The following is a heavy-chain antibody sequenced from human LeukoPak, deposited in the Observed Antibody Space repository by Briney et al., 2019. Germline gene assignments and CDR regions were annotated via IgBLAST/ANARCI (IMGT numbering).Heavy chain of an antibody. V-gene: IGHV3-30-3*01. CDR2: ISYDGSNK. Sequence: GGSLRLSCAASGFTFSSYAMHWVRQAPGKGPEWVAVISYDGSNKYYADSVKGRFTISRDNSKNTLYLQMNSLRAEDTAVYYCARDWGDYVYAFDIWGQGTMVTVS. D-gene: IGHD4-17*01. CDR1: GFTFSSYA. CDR3: ARDWGDYVYAFDI. J-gene: IGHJ3*02.